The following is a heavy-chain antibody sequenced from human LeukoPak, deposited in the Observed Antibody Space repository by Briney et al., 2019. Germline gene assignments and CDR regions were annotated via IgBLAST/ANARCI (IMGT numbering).Heavy chain of an antibody. CDR2: IYYSGST. CDR1: GGSISSSSYY. V-gene: IGHV4-39*07. J-gene: IGHJ4*02. Sequence: PSETLSLTCTVSGGSISSSSYYWGWIRQPPGKGLEWIGSIYYSGSTYYNPSLKSRVTISVDTSKNQFSLKLSSVTAADTAVYYCARGGDILTGYYQVVGYWGQGTLVTVSS. D-gene: IGHD3-9*01. CDR3: ARGGDILTGYYQVVGY.